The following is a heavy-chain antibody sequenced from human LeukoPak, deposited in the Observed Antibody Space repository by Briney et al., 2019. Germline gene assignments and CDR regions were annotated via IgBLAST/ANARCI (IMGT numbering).Heavy chain of an antibody. CDR3: ARGIGRHFDY. CDR2: IYYSGST. D-gene: IGHD2-15*01. Sequence: SETLSLTCTVSGGSISSYYWSWIRQPPGKGLEWIGYIYYSGSTNYNPSLKSRVTISVDTSKNQFSLKLSSVTAADTAVYYCARGIGRHFDYWGQGTLVTVSS. CDR1: GGSISSYY. V-gene: IGHV4-59*01. J-gene: IGHJ4*02.